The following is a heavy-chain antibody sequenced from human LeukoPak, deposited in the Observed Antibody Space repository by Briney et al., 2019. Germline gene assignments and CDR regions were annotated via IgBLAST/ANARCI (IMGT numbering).Heavy chain of an antibody. CDR2: IYYSGST. Sequence: SETLSLTCTVSGGSISSYYWSWIRQPPGKGLEWIGYIYYSGSTNYNPSLKSRVTISVDTSKNQFSLKLSSVTAADTAVYYCARVFSGSYSAHHLDYWGQGTLVTVSS. CDR3: ARVFSGSYSAHHLDY. V-gene: IGHV4-59*01. D-gene: IGHD1-26*01. CDR1: GGSISSYY. J-gene: IGHJ4*02.